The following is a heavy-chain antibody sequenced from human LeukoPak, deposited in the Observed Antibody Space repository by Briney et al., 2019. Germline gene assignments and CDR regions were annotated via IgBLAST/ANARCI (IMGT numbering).Heavy chain of an antibody. J-gene: IGHJ4*02. CDR1: GFTFSSYS. V-gene: IGHV3-21*01. CDR2: ISSSSSYI. CDR3: ARDFKTLYYFDY. Sequence: GRSLRLSCAASGFTFSSYSMNWVRQAPGKGLEWVSSISSSSSYIYYADSVKGRFTISRDNAKNSLYLQMNSLRAEDTAVYYCARDFKTLYYFDYWGQGTLVTVSS.